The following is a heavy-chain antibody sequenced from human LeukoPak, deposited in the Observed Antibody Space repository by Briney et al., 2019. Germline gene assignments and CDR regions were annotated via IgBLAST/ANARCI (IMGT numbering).Heavy chain of an antibody. V-gene: IGHV4-39*01. CDR1: GGSISSSSYY. CDR3: ARQSSRNNCYYYYYMDV. J-gene: IGHJ6*03. Sequence: PSETLSLTCTVSGGSISSSSYYWGWIGQPPGKGLAWIGSIYYSGSTYYNPSLKSRVTISVDTSKNQFSLKLSSVTAADTAVYYCARQSSRNNCYYYYYMDVWGEGTTVTVSS. CDR2: IYYSGST. D-gene: IGHD1-14*01.